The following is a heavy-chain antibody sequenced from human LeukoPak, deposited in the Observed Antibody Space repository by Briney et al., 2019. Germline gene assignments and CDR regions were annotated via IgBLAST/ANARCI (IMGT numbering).Heavy chain of an antibody. D-gene: IGHD6-19*01. CDR2: INHSGST. CDR1: GGSFSGYY. Sequence: SETLSLTCAVYGGSFSGYYWSWIRQPPGKGLEWIGEINHSGSTNYNPSLKSRVTKSVDTSKNQFSLKLSSVTAADTAVFYCARGRVSGWYRRLFVPWGQGTLVTVSS. V-gene: IGHV4-34*01. J-gene: IGHJ5*02. CDR3: ARGRVSGWYRRLFVP.